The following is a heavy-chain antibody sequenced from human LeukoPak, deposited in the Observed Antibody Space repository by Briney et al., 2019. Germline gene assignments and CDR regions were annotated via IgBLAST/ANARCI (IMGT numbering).Heavy chain of an antibody. CDR2: INTNTGNP. D-gene: IGHD3-22*01. CDR3: AREVGYYDSSGYPNLDY. CDR1: GYTFTSYA. J-gene: IGHJ4*02. V-gene: IGHV7-4-1*02. Sequence: ASVKVSCKASGYTFTSYAMNWVRQAPGQGLEWMGWINTNTGNPTYAQGFTGRFVFSLDTSVSTAYLQISSLKAEDTAVYYCAREVGYYDSSGYPNLDYWGQGTLVTVSS.